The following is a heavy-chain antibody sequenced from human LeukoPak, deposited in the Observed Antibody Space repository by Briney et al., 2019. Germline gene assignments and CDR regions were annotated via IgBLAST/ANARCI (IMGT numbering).Heavy chain of an antibody. J-gene: IGHJ6*03. D-gene: IGHD4-17*01. V-gene: IGHV4-59*01. CDR2: IYYSGST. CDR3: AREGRSTVTTYYYYYMDV. Sequence: SETLSLTCTVSGGSISSYYWSWIRQPPGKGLEWIGYIYYSGSTNYNPSLKSRVTISVDTSKNQFSLKLSSVTAAVTAVYYCAREGRSTVTTYYYYYMDVWGKGTTVTVSS. CDR1: GGSISSYY.